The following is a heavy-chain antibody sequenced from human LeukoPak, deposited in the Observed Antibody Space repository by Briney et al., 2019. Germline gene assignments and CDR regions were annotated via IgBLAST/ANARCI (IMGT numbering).Heavy chain of an antibody. V-gene: IGHV3-11*01. CDR3: ASDIVATSGDF. D-gene: IGHD5-12*01. Sequence: AGGSLRLSCAASGFTFSDYYMSWIRQAPGKGLEWVAYITSSGDDIYYADSVKGRFTISRDNAKNALFLRMSSLRVEDTATYYCASDIVATSGDFWGQETLVSVSS. J-gene: IGHJ4*02. CDR1: GFTFSDYY. CDR2: ITSSGDDI.